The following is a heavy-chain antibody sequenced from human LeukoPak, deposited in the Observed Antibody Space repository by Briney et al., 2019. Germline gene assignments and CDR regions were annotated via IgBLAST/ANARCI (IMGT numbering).Heavy chain of an antibody. Sequence: PSETLSLTCTVYGGSLSAYYWSWIRQPPGKGLEWNGYTYYSGSHNYNPTLKSRVTISVDTPKNQFSLKLSSVTAADTAVYYCARHRLRGVHFYNCGQGTLVTVSS. D-gene: IGHD5-12*01. CDR3: ARHRLRGVHFYN. J-gene: IGHJ4*02. CDR1: GGSLSAYY. V-gene: IGHV4-59*08. CDR2: TYYSGSH.